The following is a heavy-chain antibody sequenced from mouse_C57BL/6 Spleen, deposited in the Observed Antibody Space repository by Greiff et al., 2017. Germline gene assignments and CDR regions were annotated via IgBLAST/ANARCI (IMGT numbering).Heavy chain of an antibody. J-gene: IGHJ2*01. D-gene: IGHD1-1*01. CDR1: GYAFSSSW. Sequence: QVQLQQSGPELVKPGASVKISRKASGYAFSSSWMNWVKQRPGKGLEWIGRIYPGDGDTNSNGKFKGKAKLTADKSSSTAYMQLSSLTSEDSAVYFCARRGNYGSSLDYWGQGTTLTVSS. CDR2: IYPGDGDT. V-gene: IGHV1-82*01. CDR3: ARRGNYGSSLDY.